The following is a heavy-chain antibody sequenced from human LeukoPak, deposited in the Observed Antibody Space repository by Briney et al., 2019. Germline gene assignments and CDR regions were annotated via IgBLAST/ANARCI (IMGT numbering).Heavy chain of an antibody. J-gene: IGHJ5*02. V-gene: IGHV1-3*01. CDR2: INAGNGNT. D-gene: IGHD2-15*01. Sequence: ASVKVSCKASGYTFTSYAMHWVRQAPGQRLEWMGWINAGNGNTKYSQKFQGRVTITRDTSASTAYMELSSLRSEDTAVYYCARVLGYCSGGSCPGWFDPGARGTVVPVP. CDR3: ARVLGYCSGGSCPGWFDP. CDR1: GYTFTSYA.